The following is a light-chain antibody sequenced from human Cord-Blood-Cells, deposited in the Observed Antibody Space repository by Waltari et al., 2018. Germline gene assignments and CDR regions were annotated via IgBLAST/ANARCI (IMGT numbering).Light chain of an antibody. CDR2: WAS. J-gene: IGKJ2*03. Sequence: DIVMTQSQDSLAVSLGERATINCKSSQSVLYSSNNKNYLAWYQQKPGQPPKLLIYWASTRESGVTDRFSGSGSGTDCTLTNSSLQAEDVAVYYYQQYYSTAYSFGQETKLEIK. CDR3: QQYYSTAYS. CDR1: QSVLYSSNNKNY. V-gene: IGKV4-1*01.